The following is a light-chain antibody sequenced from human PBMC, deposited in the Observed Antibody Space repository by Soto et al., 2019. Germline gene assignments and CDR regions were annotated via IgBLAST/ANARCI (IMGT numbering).Light chain of an antibody. CDR1: QSVSSS. Sequence: EIVLTQSPATLSLSPGDRATLSCRASQSVSSSLAWYQQKPGQAPRLLIYDASNRATGIPARFSGSGSGTDFTLAISSLEPEDFAVYYCQQRSNWPPIFTFGPGTKVDIK. CDR3: QQRSNWPPIFT. J-gene: IGKJ3*01. CDR2: DAS. V-gene: IGKV3-11*01.